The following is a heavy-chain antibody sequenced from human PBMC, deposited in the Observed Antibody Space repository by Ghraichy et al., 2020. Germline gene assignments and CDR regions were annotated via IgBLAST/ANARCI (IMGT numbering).Heavy chain of an antibody. Sequence: SVKVSCKASVGTFSSYAISWVRQAPGQGLEWMGGIIPIFGTANYAQKFQGRVTITADESTSTAYMELSSLRSEDTAVYYCARDTLKIQRYYDFWSGYYGGEDYYYGMDVWGQGTTVTVSS. J-gene: IGHJ6*02. V-gene: IGHV1-69*13. CDR2: IIPIFGTA. D-gene: IGHD3-3*01. CDR3: ARDTLKIQRYYDFWSGYYGGEDYYYGMDV. CDR1: VGTFSSYA.